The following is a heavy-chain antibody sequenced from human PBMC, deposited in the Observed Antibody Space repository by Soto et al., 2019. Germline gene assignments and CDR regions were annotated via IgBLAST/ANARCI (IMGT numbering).Heavy chain of an antibody. D-gene: IGHD5-18*01. CDR3: AKDLRYSRWAFTHIYGMDV. V-gene: IGHV3-23*01. CDR2: ISGSGGST. CDR1: GFTFSSYA. J-gene: IGHJ6*02. Sequence: GGSLRLSCAASGFTFSSYAMSWVRQAPGKGLEWVSAISGSGGSTYYADSVKGRFTISRDNSKNTLYLQMNSLRAEDTAVYYCAKDLRYSRWAFTHIYGMDVWGQGTTVTVSS.